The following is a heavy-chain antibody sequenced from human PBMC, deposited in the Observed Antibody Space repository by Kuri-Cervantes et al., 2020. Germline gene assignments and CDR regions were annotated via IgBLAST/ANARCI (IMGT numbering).Heavy chain of an antibody. D-gene: IGHD3-3*01. V-gene: IGHV4-61*10. Sequence: SETLSLTCTVSGGSISSGSYYWSWIRQPAGKGLEWIGYIYYSGSTNYNPSLKSRVTISVDTSKNQFSLKLSSVTAADTAVYYCARGLHYDFWSGYYTPYGMDVWGQGTTVTVS. CDR1: GGSISSGSYY. CDR3: ARGLHYDFWSGYYTPYGMDV. J-gene: IGHJ6*02. CDR2: IYYSGST.